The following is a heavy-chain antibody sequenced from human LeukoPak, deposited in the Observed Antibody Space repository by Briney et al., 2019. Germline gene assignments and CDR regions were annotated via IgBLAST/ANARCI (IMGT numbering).Heavy chain of an antibody. CDR3: ARIAATYFDY. J-gene: IGHJ4*02. CDR1: GGSISSSSYY. V-gene: IGHV4-39*01. Sequence: ETLSLTCTVSGGSISSSSYYWGWIRQPPGKGLEWIGSIYYSGSTYYNPSLKSRVTISVDTSKNRFSLKLSSVTAADTAVYYCARIAATYFDYWGQGTLVTVSS. D-gene: IGHD6-25*01. CDR2: IYYSGST.